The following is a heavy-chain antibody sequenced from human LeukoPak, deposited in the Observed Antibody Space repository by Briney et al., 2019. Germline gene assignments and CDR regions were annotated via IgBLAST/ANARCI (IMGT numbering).Heavy chain of an antibody. V-gene: IGHV4-34*01. J-gene: IGHJ4*03. Sequence: AETLSLTCAVYGVSFSRYYWSWVRQSPGKGLEWIAEIDHRGGTNYNPSVKSRVTISVDTSKNQFSLKVRSLSAADTAVYYCARGATISETGYFDFWGQGTLVTVSS. CDR2: IDHRGGT. D-gene: IGHD5-24*01. CDR1: GVSFSRYY. CDR3: ARGATISETGYFDF.